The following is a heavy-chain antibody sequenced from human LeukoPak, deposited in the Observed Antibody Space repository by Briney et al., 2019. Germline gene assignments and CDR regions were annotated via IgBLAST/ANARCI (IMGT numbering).Heavy chain of an antibody. CDR2: INHSGST. CDR3: ARGRVVVVAATGHYFDY. Sequence: PSETLSLTCAVYGGSFSGYYWSWLRQPPGKGLEWIGEINHSGSTNCNPSLKSRVTISVDTSKNQFSLKLSSVTAADTAVYYCARGRVVVVAATGHYFDYWGQGTLVTVSS. CDR1: GGSFSGYY. J-gene: IGHJ4*02. V-gene: IGHV4-34*01. D-gene: IGHD2-15*01.